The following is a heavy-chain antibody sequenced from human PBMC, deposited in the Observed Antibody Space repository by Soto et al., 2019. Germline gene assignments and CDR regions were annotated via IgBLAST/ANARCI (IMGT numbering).Heavy chain of an antibody. CDR3: AKGGYSSSWYQQHYYYYGMDV. Sequence: PGGSLRLSCAASGFTFSSYAMSWVRQAPGKGLEWVSAISGSGGSAYYADSVKGRFTISRDNSKNTLYLQMNSLRAEDTAVYYCAKGGYSSSWYQQHYYYYGMDVWGQGTTVTVSS. J-gene: IGHJ6*02. D-gene: IGHD6-13*01. CDR2: ISGSGGSA. CDR1: GFTFSSYA. V-gene: IGHV3-23*01.